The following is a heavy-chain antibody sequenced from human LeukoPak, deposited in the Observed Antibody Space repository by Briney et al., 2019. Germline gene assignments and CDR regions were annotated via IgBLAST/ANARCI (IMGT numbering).Heavy chain of an antibody. CDR2: IKQDRSEK. J-gene: IGHJ4*02. CDR3: ARLREIPVFGVVTKSTSYFDY. Sequence: GGSLRLSCAASGFTFTNYWMSWVRQAPGKGLELVANIKQDRSEKYYVDSVKGRFTISRDNAKNSLYLQMDSLRAEDTAVYYCARLREIPVFGVVTKSTSYFDYWGQGTLVTVSS. D-gene: IGHD3-3*01. CDR1: GFTFTNYW. V-gene: IGHV3-7*01.